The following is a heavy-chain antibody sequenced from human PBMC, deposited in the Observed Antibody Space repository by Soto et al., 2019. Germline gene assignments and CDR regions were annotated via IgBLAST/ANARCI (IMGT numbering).Heavy chain of an antibody. Sequence: EVQLVESGGVVVQPGGSLRLSCAASGFTFDDYTMHWVRQAPGKGLEWVSLISWDGGSTYYADSVKGRFTISRDNSKNSLYLQVNSLRTEDTALYYCAKDIGGNSSYFQHWGQGTLVTVSS. D-gene: IGHD2-21*02. CDR2: ISWDGGST. CDR1: GFTFDDYT. CDR3: AKDIGGNSSYFQH. V-gene: IGHV3-43*01. J-gene: IGHJ1*01.